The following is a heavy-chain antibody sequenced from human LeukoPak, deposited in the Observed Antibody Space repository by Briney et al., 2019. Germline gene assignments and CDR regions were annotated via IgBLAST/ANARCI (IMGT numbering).Heavy chain of an antibody. Sequence: GRSLRLSCAASGFTFSSYAMNWVRQAPGKGLEWVSSISSSSSYIYYADSVKGRFTISRDNAKNSLYLQMNSLRAEDTAVYYCARDKIYYYDSTPQFDYWGQGTLVTVSS. CDR3: ARDKIYYYDSTPQFDY. J-gene: IGHJ4*02. CDR1: GFTFSSYA. D-gene: IGHD3-22*01. CDR2: ISSSSSYI. V-gene: IGHV3-21*01.